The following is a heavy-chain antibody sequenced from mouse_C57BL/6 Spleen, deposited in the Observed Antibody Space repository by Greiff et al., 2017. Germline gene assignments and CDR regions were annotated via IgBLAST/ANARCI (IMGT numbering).Heavy chain of an antibody. Sequence: VQLKESGPGLVKPSQSLSLTCSVTGYSITSGYYWNWIRQFPGNKLEWMGYISYDGSNNYNPSLKNRISIPRDTSKNQFFLKLNSVTTEDTATYYCARNYGSSSYYAMDYWGQGTSVTVSS. J-gene: IGHJ4*01. D-gene: IGHD1-1*01. CDR1: GYSITSGYY. CDR3: ARNYGSSSYYAMDY. V-gene: IGHV3-6*01. CDR2: ISYDGSN.